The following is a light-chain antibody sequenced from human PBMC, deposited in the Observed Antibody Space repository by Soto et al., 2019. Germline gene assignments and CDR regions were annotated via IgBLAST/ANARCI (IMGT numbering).Light chain of an antibody. CDR3: QQYGSSPRT. CDR2: GAS. Sequence: EIVLTQSPGTLSLSPGERATLSCRASQSVSSSYLAWYQQKPGQAPRLLISGASSRATGIPDRFSGSGSGTDFTLTINRLDPEDFAVYSCQQYGSSPRTFGQGTKLEIK. J-gene: IGKJ2*01. V-gene: IGKV3-20*01. CDR1: QSVSSSY.